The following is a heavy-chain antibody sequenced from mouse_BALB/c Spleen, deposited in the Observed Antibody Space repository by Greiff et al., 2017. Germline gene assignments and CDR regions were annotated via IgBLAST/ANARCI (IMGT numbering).Heavy chain of an antibody. CDR3: ARSAYGSSYVEAMDY. CDR2: INPSNGRT. D-gene: IGHD1-1*01. Sequence: QVLLQQPGAELVKPGASVKLSCKASGYTFTSYWMHWVKQRPGQGLEWIGEINPSNGRTNYNEKFKSKATLTVDKSSSTAYMQLSSLTSEDSAVYYCARSAYGSSYVEAMDYWGQGTSVTVSS. J-gene: IGHJ4*01. CDR1: GYTFTSYW. V-gene: IGHV1S81*02.